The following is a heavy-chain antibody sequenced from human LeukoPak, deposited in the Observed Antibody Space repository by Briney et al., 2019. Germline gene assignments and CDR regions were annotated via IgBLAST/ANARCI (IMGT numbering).Heavy chain of an antibody. V-gene: IGHV3-74*01. CDR2: INQDESRA. CDR1: GFTFRNYL. Sequence: GGSLRLSCAVSGFTFRNYLMHWVRQPPGQGRVWVSRINQDESRAYADSVKGRFTVSRDNAKNMLYLQLNGLRAEDTAVYFCGRGGDGIDVWGQGTTVIVSS. J-gene: IGHJ3*01. CDR3: GRGGDGIDV. D-gene: IGHD5-24*01.